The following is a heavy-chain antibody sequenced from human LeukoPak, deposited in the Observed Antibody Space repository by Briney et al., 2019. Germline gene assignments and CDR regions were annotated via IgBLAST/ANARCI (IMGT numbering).Heavy chain of an antibody. J-gene: IGHJ6*03. V-gene: IGHV4-59*01. CDR1: GGSISSYY. CDR3: ASLIAAAVPYYMDV. Sequence: PSETLSLTCTVSGGSISSYYWSWIRQPPGKGLEWIGYIYYSGSTNYNPSLKSRVTISVDTSENQFSLKLSSVTAADTAVYYCASLIAAAVPYYMDVWGKGTTVTVSS. CDR2: IYYSGST. D-gene: IGHD6-13*01.